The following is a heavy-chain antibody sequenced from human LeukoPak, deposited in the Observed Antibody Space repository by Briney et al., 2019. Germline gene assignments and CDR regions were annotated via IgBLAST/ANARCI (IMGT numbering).Heavy chain of an antibody. D-gene: IGHD3-22*01. CDR3: ATGSHVRVYDSSAYYGHY. CDR1: GYTFTSNY. V-gene: IGHV1-46*01. CDR2: ISPSGGST. Sequence: ASVKVSCKAFGYTFTSNYMHWVRRAPGQGPEWMGVISPSGGSTTYAQKFQGRVTMTRDMSTSTVYMELSSLRSEDTAIYYCATGSHVRVYDSSAYYGHYWGQGTLVTVSS. J-gene: IGHJ4*02.